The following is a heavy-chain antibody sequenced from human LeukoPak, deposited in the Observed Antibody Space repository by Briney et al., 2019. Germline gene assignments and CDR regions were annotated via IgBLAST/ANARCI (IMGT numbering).Heavy chain of an antibody. J-gene: IGHJ4*02. D-gene: IGHD3-22*01. CDR3: VRHPELPYDSTPGDY. CDR1: GGSISSYY. Sequence: SETLSLTCTVSGGSISSYYWSWIRQPPGKGLEWIGYIYYSGSTNYNPSLKSRVTISVDTSKNQFSLKLSSVTAADTAVYYCVRHPELPYDSTPGDYWGQGTLVTVSS. V-gene: IGHV4-59*08. CDR2: IYYSGST.